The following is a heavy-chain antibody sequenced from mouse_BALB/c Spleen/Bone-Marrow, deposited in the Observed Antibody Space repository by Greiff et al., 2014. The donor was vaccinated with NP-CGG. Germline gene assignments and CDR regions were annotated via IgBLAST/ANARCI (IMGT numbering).Heavy chain of an antibody. V-gene: IGHV2-9*02. Sequence: VQVVESGPGLVAPSQSLSITCTVSGFSLTSYGVHWVRQPPGKGLEWLGVIWADGSTNYNSALMSRLSISKDNSKSQVLLKMNSLQTDDTAMYYCSRITTATGAMDYWGQGTSVTVSS. CDR3: SRITTATGAMDY. D-gene: IGHD1-2*01. J-gene: IGHJ4*01. CDR1: GFSLTSYG. CDR2: IWADGST.